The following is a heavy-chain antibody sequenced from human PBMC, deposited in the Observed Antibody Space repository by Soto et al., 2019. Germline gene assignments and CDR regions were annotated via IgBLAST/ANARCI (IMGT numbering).Heavy chain of an antibody. Sequence: GESLKISCKGSGYSFTSYWIGWVRQMPGKGLEWMGIIYPGDSDTRYSPSFQGRVTISADKSISTAYLQWSSLKASDTAMYYCAINTYYYDSSGYFSDYWGQGTLVTVSS. D-gene: IGHD3-22*01. CDR1: GYSFTSYW. CDR3: AINTYYYDSSGYFSDY. J-gene: IGHJ4*02. V-gene: IGHV5-51*01. CDR2: IYPGDSDT.